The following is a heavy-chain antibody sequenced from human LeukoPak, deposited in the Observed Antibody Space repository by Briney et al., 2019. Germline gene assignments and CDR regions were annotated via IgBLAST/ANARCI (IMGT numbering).Heavy chain of an antibody. CDR1: GFTFSNYG. J-gene: IGHJ4*02. Sequence: GGSLRLPCAASGFTFSNYGMSWVRQAPGKGLQWVSGISGSGGERYYTESVKGRFTISRDNSKNTLYLQMNSLRAEDTAVYYCAKDYYALLWFGEFNRKYYFDYWGQGTLVTVSS. CDR2: ISGSGGER. D-gene: IGHD3-10*01. V-gene: IGHV3-23*01. CDR3: AKDYYALLWFGEFNRKYYFDY.